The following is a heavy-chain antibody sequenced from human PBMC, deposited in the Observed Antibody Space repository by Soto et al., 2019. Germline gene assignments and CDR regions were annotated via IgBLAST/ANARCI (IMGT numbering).Heavy chain of an antibody. CDR3: ARAGLATAAYDY. V-gene: IGHV1-69*06. CDR2: IIPIFGTA. J-gene: IGHJ4*02. CDR1: GGTFSSYA. D-gene: IGHD5-12*01. Sequence: PVKVSCKASGGTFSSYAISWVRQAPGQGLEWMGGIIPIFGTANYAQKFQGRVTITADKSTSTAYMDLSSLRSEDTAVYYCARAGLATAAYDYWGQGTLVTVSS.